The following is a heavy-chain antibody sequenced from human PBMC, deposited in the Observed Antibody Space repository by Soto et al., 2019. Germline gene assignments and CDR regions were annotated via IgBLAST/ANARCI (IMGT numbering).Heavy chain of an antibody. CDR2: VFSSVSA. V-gene: IGHV4-4*07. CDR1: GVSVKSYT. Sequence: SETLSLTCTVSGVSVKSYTWSWVRQPANKGLEWIGRVFSSVSATYSPSLKSRVRISMDTPENRISLKLDSVTAADAAVYYCARARKAAYITGGFDSWGQGTLVTVSS. CDR3: ARARKAAYITGGFDS. D-gene: IGHD3-3*01. J-gene: IGHJ4*02.